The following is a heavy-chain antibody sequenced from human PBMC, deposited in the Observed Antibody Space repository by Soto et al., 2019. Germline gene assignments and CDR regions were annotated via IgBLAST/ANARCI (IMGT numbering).Heavy chain of an antibody. CDR3: TRASFGVGMDL. D-gene: IGHD3-10*01. CDR1: GFTYRSYD. V-gene: IGHV3-13*01. Sequence: GGSLRFSCAAFGFTYRSYDMHWVRQVAGKGLEWVSSLGGAGAREYAESVKGRFVISRDNANSLYLQMDSLRAGDTAIYYCTRASFGVGMDLWGQGTPVTVSS. CDR2: LGGAGAR. J-gene: IGHJ6*02.